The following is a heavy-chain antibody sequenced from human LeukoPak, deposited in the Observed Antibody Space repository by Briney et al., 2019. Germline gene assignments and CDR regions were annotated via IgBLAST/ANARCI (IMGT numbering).Heavy chain of an antibody. Sequence: SETLSLTCSVSGYSINSGSYWGWIRQPPGKGLEWIASIHHSGSTYYNPSLKSRVTIPVDTSKNQLSVKLTSVTAADTAVYYCARAFGVVIYFDYWGQGTLVTVSS. CDR1: GYSINSGSY. CDR3: ARAFGVVIYFDY. D-gene: IGHD3-3*01. V-gene: IGHV4-38-2*02. J-gene: IGHJ4*02. CDR2: IHHSGST.